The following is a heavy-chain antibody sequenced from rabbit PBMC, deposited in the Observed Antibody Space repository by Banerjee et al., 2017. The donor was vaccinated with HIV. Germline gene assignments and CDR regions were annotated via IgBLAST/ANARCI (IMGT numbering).Heavy chain of an antibody. CDR2: IYTGSGST. V-gene: IGHV1S45*01. Sequence: QEQLEESGGDLVQPEGSLTLTCTASGFSFSSSYYMCWVRQAPGKGLEWIGCIYTGSGSTGYASWAKGRFTISKTSSTTVTLQMTSLTAADTATYFCARDTGSVDADLWGPGTLVTVS. J-gene: IGHJ4*01. CDR3: ARDTGSVDADL. D-gene: IGHD6-1*01. CDR1: GFSFSSSYY.